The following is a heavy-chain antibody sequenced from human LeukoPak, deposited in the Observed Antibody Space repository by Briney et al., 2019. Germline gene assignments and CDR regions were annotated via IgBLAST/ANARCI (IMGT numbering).Heavy chain of an antibody. J-gene: IGHJ4*02. V-gene: IGHV3-64*01. D-gene: IGHD5-12*01. CDR2: ISSNGDST. Sequence: GGSLRLSCTASGFPFSSYVMHWVRQAPGKGLEYVSAISSNGDSTYYVNSVKGRFTISRDNSKNTLYLQMGSLRAEDMAVYYCARGIRGYSGYDYWGQGTLVTVSS. CDR3: ARGIRGYSGYDY. CDR1: GFPFSSYV.